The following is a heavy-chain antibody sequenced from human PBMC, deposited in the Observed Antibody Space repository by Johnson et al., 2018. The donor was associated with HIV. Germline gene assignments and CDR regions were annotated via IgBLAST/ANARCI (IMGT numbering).Heavy chain of an antibody. CDR3: ARAGSTSGWFDAFDI. Sequence: QVQLVESGGGVVRPGGSLRLSCAASEFTFDDYGMSWVRQAPGKGLEWVAVISYDGSNKYYADSVKGRFTISRDSSKNTLYLQMNSLRTEDTAAYYCARAGSTSGWFDAFDIWGQGTMVTVSS. CDR2: ISYDGSNK. J-gene: IGHJ3*02. CDR1: EFTFDDYG. D-gene: IGHD6-19*01. V-gene: IGHV3-30*03.